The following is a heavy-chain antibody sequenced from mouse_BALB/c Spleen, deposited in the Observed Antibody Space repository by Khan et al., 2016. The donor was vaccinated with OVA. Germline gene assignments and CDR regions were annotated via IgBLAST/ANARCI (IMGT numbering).Heavy chain of an antibody. CDR2: ISPGSGDT. Sequence: QVQLQQSGAELARPGASVKLSCKASGYTFTDYYINWVKQRTGQGLEWIGEISPGSGDTYYNERFKGKATLTADKSSGTAYMQLSSLASEASAVYFCARKNYCGYAFAYWGQGTLVTVSA. D-gene: IGHD1-2*01. CDR3: ARKNYCGYAFAY. J-gene: IGHJ3*01. CDR1: GYTFTDYY. V-gene: IGHV1-77*01.